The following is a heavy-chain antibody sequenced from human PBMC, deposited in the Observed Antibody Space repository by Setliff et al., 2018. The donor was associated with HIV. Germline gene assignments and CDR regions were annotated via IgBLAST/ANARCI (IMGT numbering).Heavy chain of an antibody. CDR2: IIPILGIA. V-gene: IGHV1-69*10. Sequence: SVKVSCKASGGTFSSYAISWVRRAPGQGLEWMGGIIPILGIANYAQKFQGRVTITADKSTSTAYMELSSLRSEDTAVYYCATRGRDLGFDYWGQGTLVTVSS. J-gene: IGHJ4*02. D-gene: IGHD1-1*01. CDR1: GGTFSSYA. CDR3: ATRGRDLGFDY.